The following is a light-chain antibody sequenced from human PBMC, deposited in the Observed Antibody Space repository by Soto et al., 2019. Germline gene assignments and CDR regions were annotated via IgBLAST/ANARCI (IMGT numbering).Light chain of an antibody. CDR1: QDIRND. CDR3: LQHKDYHPT. CDR2: AAS. V-gene: IGKV1-17*01. J-gene: IGKJ1*01. Sequence: DIQMTQSPSSLSASVGDRVTITFRASQDIRNDLGWYQQKPGKAPKRLIYAASSLQSGVPSRFSGSGSGTEVPLTISSLQPEDYATDYWLQHKDYHPTFRQGTKVEI.